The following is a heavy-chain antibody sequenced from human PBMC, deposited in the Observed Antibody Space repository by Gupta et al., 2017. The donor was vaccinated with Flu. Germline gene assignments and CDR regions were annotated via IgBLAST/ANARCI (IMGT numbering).Heavy chain of an antibody. V-gene: IGHV1-46*01. Sequence: QVRLVQSGTEVKKPGASVKVSCKASGYTFTSYPIYWVRQAPGQGLEWMGLINPSGSNTTLAQKFQGRVTMTRDTSTRTVYMELNRLRSEDTAVYYCARDPRRVVVVDAAAGGLDPWGQGTLVIVSS. CDR3: ARDPRRVVVVDAAAGGLDP. D-gene: IGHD2-15*01. J-gene: IGHJ5*02. CDR1: GYTFTSYP. CDR2: INPSGSNT.